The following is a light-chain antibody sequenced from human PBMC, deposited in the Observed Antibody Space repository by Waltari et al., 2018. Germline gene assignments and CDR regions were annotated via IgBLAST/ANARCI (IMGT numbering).Light chain of an antibody. Sequence: DIVLTQSPATLSLSPGERALLSCRASQSVSNYVAWYQQKPGRAPVILISDASNRASGIPARFSGRGSGTEFTLIISSLEPEDFATYYCQQRTKWPRTFGQGT. CDR2: DAS. CDR1: QSVSNY. J-gene: IGKJ1*01. V-gene: IGKV3-11*01. CDR3: QQRTKWPRT.